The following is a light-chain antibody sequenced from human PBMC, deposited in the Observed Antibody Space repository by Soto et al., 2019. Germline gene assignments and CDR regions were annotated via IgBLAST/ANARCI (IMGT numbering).Light chain of an antibody. J-gene: IGKJ1*01. CDR1: QSVSTS. CDR2: DAS. CDR3: QVRDVWPT. Sequence: IVLTQSPATLSLSPGERAALSCRASQSVSTSLAWYQHKPGQAPRLIIYDASKRAPGIPARFSGSGSGTDFTLTISSPEPEAFAVYYCQVRDVWPTFGQGTKVDIK. V-gene: IGKV3-11*01.